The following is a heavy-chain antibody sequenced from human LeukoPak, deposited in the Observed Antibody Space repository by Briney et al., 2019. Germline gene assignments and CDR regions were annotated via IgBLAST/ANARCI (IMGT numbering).Heavy chain of an antibody. Sequence: PGGSLRLSCAASGFMFDDHTMHWVRQLPGKGLEWVSLISWEGSTTYYADAGKDRFTISRDPRKTSLFLQMNSLRAEDTAVYYCARDAYMDVWGKGTTVTVSS. CDR1: GFMFDDHT. V-gene: IGHV3-43*01. CDR2: ISWEGSTT. CDR3: ARDAYMDV. J-gene: IGHJ6*03.